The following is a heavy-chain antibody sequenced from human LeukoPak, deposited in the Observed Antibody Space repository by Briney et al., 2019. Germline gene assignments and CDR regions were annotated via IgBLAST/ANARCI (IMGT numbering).Heavy chain of an antibody. CDR3: ARAFCVGDCFVLHTYFDS. V-gene: IGHV4-38-2*02. D-gene: IGHD2-21*02. CDR1: GYSISSGYF. Sequence: PSETLSLTCNVSGYSISSGYFWGWVRQPPGKGLEWIGSIYQRATVHYNPSLKSRVTISLDTSKNQFSLNLRSMKASDTAVYYCARAFCVGDCFVLHTYFDSWGLGTLVTVSS. J-gene: IGHJ4*02. CDR2: IYQRATV.